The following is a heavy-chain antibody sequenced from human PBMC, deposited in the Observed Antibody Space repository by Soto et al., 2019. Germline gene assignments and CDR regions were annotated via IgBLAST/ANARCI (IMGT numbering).Heavy chain of an antibody. Sequence: SETLSLTCNVSGFAISRGYYWSWVRQPPGKGLEWVGSIYPSVSSYHNPSLESRLTLSIDTSKNQFTLKLASVTAADTALYYCAREKVGTTFFDNWGQGTQVTVSS. CDR1: GFAISRGYY. D-gene: IGHD1-1*01. V-gene: IGHV4-38-2*02. J-gene: IGHJ4*02. CDR2: IYPSVSS. CDR3: AREKVGTTFFDN.